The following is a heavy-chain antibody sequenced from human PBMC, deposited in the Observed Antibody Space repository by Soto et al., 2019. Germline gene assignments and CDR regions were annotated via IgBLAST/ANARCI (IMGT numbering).Heavy chain of an antibody. Sequence: ASVKVSCKASGGTFSSYAIGWVRQAPGQGLEWMGGIIPIFGTANYAQKFQGRVTITADESTSTAYMELSSLRSEDTAVYYCARDGRYPAIFGVVMYFDYWGQGTLVTVSS. J-gene: IGHJ4*02. V-gene: IGHV1-69*13. D-gene: IGHD3-3*01. CDR1: GGTFSSYA. CDR2: IIPIFGTA. CDR3: ARDGRYPAIFGVVMYFDY.